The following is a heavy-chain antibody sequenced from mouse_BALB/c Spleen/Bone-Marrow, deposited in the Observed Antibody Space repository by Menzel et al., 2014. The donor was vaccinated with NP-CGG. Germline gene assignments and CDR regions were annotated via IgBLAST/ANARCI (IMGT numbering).Heavy chain of an antibody. V-gene: IGHV3-2*02. CDR1: GYSITSDYA. Sequence: EVKLQESGPGLVKPSQSLSLTCTVTGYSITSDYAWNWIRQFPGNKLEWMGYISYSGSTSYNPSLKSRISITRDTSKNRFFLQLNSVTTEDTATYYCEPLTLGRGAWFAYWGQGTLVTVSA. CDR3: EPLTLGRGAWFAY. CDR2: ISYSGST. J-gene: IGHJ3*01. D-gene: IGHD4-1*01.